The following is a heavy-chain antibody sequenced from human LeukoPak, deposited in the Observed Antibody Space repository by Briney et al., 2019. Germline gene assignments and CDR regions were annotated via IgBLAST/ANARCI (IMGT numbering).Heavy chain of an antibody. Sequence: GGSLRLSCAASGFTFSSYAMSWVRQAPGKGLEWVSGISGSGGSTYADSVKGRFTISRDSSKNTLYLQMNSLRAEDTAVYYCAKDSAYAHYGSGSYWDYWGQGTLVTVSS. V-gene: IGHV3-23*01. CDR1: GFTFSSYA. CDR2: ISGSGGST. CDR3: AKDSAYAHYGSGSYWDY. J-gene: IGHJ4*02. D-gene: IGHD3-10*01.